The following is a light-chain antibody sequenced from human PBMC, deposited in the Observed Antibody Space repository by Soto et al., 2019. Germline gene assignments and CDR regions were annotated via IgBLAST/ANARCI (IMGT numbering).Light chain of an antibody. CDR3: QHYNYWPPKT. CDR2: GAS. CDR1: QSLSSSY. Sequence: EIVLTQSPGTLSLSPGERAILSYRASQSLSSSYLAWYQQKPGQAPRLLIYGASSRATGIPDRFSGSGSGTDFTLTISSLQSEDFAVYYCQHYNYWPPKTFGQGTKVDIK. J-gene: IGKJ1*01. V-gene: IGKV3-20*01.